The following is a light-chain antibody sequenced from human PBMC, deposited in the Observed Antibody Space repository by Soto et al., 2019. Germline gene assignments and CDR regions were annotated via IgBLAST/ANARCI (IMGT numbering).Light chain of an antibody. CDR2: FAS. CDR3: LHTFSFPRT. J-gene: IGKJ1*01. CDR1: QGIGDR. V-gene: IGKV1-12*01. Sequence: DIQMTQSPSSVSASVGDRVTITCRASQGIGDRLAWYQQRPGKVPQLVVYFASTLPSGVPSRFSASGSGAEFILTINPLQDEEFETYYCLHTFSFPRTLGQGTKVDIK.